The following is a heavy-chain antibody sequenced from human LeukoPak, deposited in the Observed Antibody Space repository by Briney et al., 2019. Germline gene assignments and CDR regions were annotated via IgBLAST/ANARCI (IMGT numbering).Heavy chain of an antibody. Sequence: PGGSLRLSCAASGFTFSSYGMHWVRQAPGKGLEWVAVIWYDGSNKYYADSVKGRFIISRDNSKNTLYLQMNSLRAEDTAVYYCARDINYDSSGNFDYWGQGTLVTVSS. J-gene: IGHJ4*02. V-gene: IGHV3-33*01. D-gene: IGHD3-22*01. CDR1: GFTFSSYG. CDR2: IWYDGSNK. CDR3: ARDINYDSSGNFDY.